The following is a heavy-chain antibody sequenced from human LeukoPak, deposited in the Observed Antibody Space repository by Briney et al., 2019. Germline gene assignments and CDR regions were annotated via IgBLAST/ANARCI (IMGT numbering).Heavy chain of an antibody. D-gene: IGHD3-10*02. CDR3: AELGITMIGGV. CDR1: GFTFSSYS. J-gene: IGHJ6*04. Sequence: PGGSLRLSCAASGFTFSSYSMNWVRQAPGKGLEWASSISGSSSYIYYADSVRGRFTISRDNAKNSLYLQMNSLRAEDTAVYYCAELGITMIGGVWGKGTTVTISS. CDR2: ISGSSSYI. V-gene: IGHV3-21*06.